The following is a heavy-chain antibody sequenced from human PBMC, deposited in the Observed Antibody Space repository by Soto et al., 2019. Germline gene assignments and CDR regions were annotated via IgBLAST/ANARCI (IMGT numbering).Heavy chain of an antibody. Sequence: LSLTCTVSGVSMNNTSYYWGWIRQSPGKGLEWIGTIYFSGSTFYNPSLKSRLTISIDRSKNQFSLRLTSVTAADTAVYYCARHGSYWGQGTLVTVSS. CDR1: GVSMNNTSYY. V-gene: IGHV4-39*01. CDR3: ARHGSY. J-gene: IGHJ4*02. CDR2: IYFSGST.